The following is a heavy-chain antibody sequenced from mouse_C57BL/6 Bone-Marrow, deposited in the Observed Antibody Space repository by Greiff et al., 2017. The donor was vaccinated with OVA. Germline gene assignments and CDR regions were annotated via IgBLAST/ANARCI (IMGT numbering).Heavy chain of an antibody. CDR2: IDPETGGT. CDR1: GYTFTDYE. Sequence: QVQLQHSGAELVRPGASVTLSCKASGYTFTDYEMHWVKQTPVHGLEWIGAIDPETGGTAYNQKFKGKAILTADKSSSTAYMELRSLTSEDSAVYYCTSYYGNYDAYWGQGTLVTVSA. J-gene: IGHJ3*01. CDR3: TSYYGNYDAY. D-gene: IGHD2-1*01. V-gene: IGHV1-15*01.